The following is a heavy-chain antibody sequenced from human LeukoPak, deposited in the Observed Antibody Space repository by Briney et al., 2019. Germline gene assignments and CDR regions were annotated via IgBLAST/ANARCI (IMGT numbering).Heavy chain of an antibody. CDR1: GFTFSSYS. Sequence: GGSLRLSCAASGFTFSSYSMNWVRQAPGKGLEWVSSISSSSSYIYYADSVKGRFTISRDNAKNSLYLQMNSLRAEDTAVYYCARDPDDYSNIQANYFDYWGQGTLVTVSS. J-gene: IGHJ4*02. D-gene: IGHD4-11*01. CDR2: ISSSSSYI. CDR3: ARDPDDYSNIQANYFDY. V-gene: IGHV3-21*01.